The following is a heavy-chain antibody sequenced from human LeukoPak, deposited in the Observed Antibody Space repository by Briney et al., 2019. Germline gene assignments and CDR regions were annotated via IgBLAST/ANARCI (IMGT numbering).Heavy chain of an antibody. CDR2: ISAYNGNT. Sequence: ASVKVSCKASGYTFTSYGISWVRQAPGQGLEWMGWISAYNGNTNYAQKLQGRVTMTTDTSTSTAYMGLRSLGSDDTAVYYCARVGITMVRGVIITSDYYYYYMDVWGKGTTVTVSS. CDR3: ARVGITMVRGVIITSDYYYYYMDV. D-gene: IGHD3-10*01. V-gene: IGHV1-18*01. J-gene: IGHJ6*03. CDR1: GYTFTSYG.